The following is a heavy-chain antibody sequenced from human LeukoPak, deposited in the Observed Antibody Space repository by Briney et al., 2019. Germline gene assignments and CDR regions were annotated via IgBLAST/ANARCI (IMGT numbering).Heavy chain of an antibody. CDR3: ARGNGYSYGVFDY. D-gene: IGHD5-18*01. V-gene: IGHV3-48*04. J-gene: IGHJ4*02. CDR2: ISGSGTTI. CDR1: GFTFSTYS. Sequence: GGSLRLSCAASGFTFSTYSMNWVRQAPGKGLEWVSYISGSGTTIYYEDSVKGRFTISRDNAKNSVYLQMNSLRAEDTAVYYCARGNGYSYGVFDYWGQGTLVTVSS.